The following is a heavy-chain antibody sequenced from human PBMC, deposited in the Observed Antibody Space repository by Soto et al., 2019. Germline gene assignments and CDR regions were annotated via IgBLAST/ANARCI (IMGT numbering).Heavy chain of an antibody. CDR2: ISSDGSIT. CDR3: SVVVVPATRNVLGH. CDR1: GFTFSTYW. V-gene: IGHV3-74*01. J-gene: IGHJ4*02. D-gene: IGHD2-15*01. Sequence: GGSLRLSCATSGFTFSTYWMHWVRQAPGKGLVWVSRISSDGSITNYAGSVKGRFTISRDNAKNTLYLQMNSLRVDDTAVYYCSVVVVPATRNVLGHWGQGTLVTVSS.